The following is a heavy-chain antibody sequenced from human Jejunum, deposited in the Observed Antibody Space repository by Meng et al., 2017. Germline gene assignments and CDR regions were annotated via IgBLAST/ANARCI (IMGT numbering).Heavy chain of an antibody. CDR3: TRSHYFDY. V-gene: IGHV1-2*02. CDR2: VNPSNGDT. Sequence: QVPLVQSGAEVQKPGASVKVSCKASGYTFTGQYIHWVRQAPGEGLDWMGWVNPSNGDTKYAQKFQGRVAMTTDTSINTVYMELNSLTSDDTALYYCTRSHYFDYWGQGTLVTVSS. J-gene: IGHJ4*02. CDR1: GYTFTGQY.